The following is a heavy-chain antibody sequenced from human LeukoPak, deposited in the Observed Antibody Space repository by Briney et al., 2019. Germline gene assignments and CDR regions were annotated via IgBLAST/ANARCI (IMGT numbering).Heavy chain of an antibody. Sequence: LTGGSLRLSCAASGFTFSSYAMSWVRQAPGKGLEWVSAISGSGGSTYYPDSVKGRFTISRDNSKNTLYLQMNNLRAEDTAVYYCAKSTGYSYGYFDYWGQGTLVTVSS. V-gene: IGHV3-23*01. CDR2: ISGSGGST. CDR3: AKSTGYSYGYFDY. J-gene: IGHJ4*02. CDR1: GFTFSSYA. D-gene: IGHD5-18*01.